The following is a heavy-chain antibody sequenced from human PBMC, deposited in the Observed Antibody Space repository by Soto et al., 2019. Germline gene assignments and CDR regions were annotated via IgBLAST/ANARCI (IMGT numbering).Heavy chain of an antibody. CDR1: WCPLPGFS. V-gene: IGHV3-64D*08. J-gene: IGHJ4*02. CDR3: VKDEYYYGSGSYYYFDY. CDR2: ISSNGGST. Sequence: GCPGLFFLAPWCPLPGFSIHLVRPAPGEGLEYVSAISSNGGSTYYADSVKGRFTISRDNSKNTLYLQMSSLRAEDTAVYYCVKDEYYYGSGSYYYFDYWGQGTLVTVSS. D-gene: IGHD3-10*01.